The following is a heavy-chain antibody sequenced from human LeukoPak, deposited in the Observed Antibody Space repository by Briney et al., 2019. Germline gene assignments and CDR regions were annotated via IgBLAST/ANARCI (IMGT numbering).Heavy chain of an antibody. CDR2: ISGSGDNT. Sequence: GGSLRLSCAASGFTFSSYAMSWVRQAPGKGLEWVSAISGSGDNTYYVDTVRGRFTISRDTSKNMLYLQMNSLRAEDTAVYYCAKDVVRGSGRINWFDPWGQGTLVIVSS. V-gene: IGHV3-23*01. J-gene: IGHJ5*02. CDR3: AKDVVRGSGRINWFDP. D-gene: IGHD3-10*01. CDR1: GFTFSSYA.